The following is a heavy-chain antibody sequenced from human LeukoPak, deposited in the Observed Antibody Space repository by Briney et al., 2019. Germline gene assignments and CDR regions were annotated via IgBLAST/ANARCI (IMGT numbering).Heavy chain of an antibody. CDR3: AGSRYCTTTSCRHFDY. Sequence: GESLKISCRGSGYSFTSYWIGWVRQMPGKGLEWMGIIYPADSDTRYSPSFQGQVTISADKSISTANLQWSSLKASDTAVYYFAGSRYCTTTSCRHFDYWGQGTLVTVSS. CDR1: GYSFTSYW. CDR2: IYPADSDT. D-gene: IGHD2-2*01. J-gene: IGHJ4*02. V-gene: IGHV5-51*01.